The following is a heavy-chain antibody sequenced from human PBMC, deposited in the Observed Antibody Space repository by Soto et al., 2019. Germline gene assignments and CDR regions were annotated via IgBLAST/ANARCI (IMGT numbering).Heavy chain of an antibody. D-gene: IGHD5-12*01. J-gene: IGHJ6*02. V-gene: IGHV4-59*01. CDR2: IYHSGTA. CDR1: GGSMNYYY. Sequence: PSETLSLTCTVSGGSMNYYYWSWIRQPPGKGLEWIGYIYHSGTAEYNPPLKSRFTISVDTSKSQFSLMMSSVTTADTAVYYCARDRAIISAPTKEYVFEIWGQGTTVTVSS. CDR3: ARDRAIISAPTKEYVFEI.